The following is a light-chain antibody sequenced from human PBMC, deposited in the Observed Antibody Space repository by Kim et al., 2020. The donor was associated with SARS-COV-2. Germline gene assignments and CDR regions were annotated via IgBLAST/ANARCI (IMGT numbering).Light chain of an antibody. V-gene: IGLV3-25*03. Sequence: ASPGQTARITCSGDALPKQYAYWYQQKPGQAPVLVIYKDSERPSGIPERFSGSSSGTTVTLTISGVQAEDEADYYCQSADSSGTGFGGGTQLTVL. CDR3: QSADSSGTG. CDR1: ALPKQY. J-gene: IGLJ3*02. CDR2: KDS.